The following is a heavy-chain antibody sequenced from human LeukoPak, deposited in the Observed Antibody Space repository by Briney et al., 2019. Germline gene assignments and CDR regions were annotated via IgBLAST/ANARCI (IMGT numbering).Heavy chain of an antibody. J-gene: IGHJ4*02. V-gene: IGHV4-4*07. D-gene: IGHD6-6*01. CDR3: ARDYSSSFGLDY. CDR1: GGSIGSSY. Sequence: NSSETLSPTCTVSGGSIGSSYWSWIRQPAGKGLEWIGRIYTSGSTNYNPSLKSRVTISVDKSKNQFSLKLSSVTAADTAVYYCARDYSSSFGLDYWGQGTLVTVSS. CDR2: IYTSGST.